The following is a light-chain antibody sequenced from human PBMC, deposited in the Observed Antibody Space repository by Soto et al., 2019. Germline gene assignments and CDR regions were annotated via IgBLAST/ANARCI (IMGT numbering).Light chain of an antibody. CDR3: QQYYSIPRT. CDR1: QSVLYSPNNKNY. Sequence: DMVMTQSPDSLGVSLGERATINCKSSQSVLYSPNNKNYLAWYQQKPGQPPQLLIYWASTRESGVPDRFSGSGSGTDFTLIISSLQAEDVAVYYCQQYYSIPRTFGQGTKVDIK. J-gene: IGKJ1*01. V-gene: IGKV4-1*01. CDR2: WAS.